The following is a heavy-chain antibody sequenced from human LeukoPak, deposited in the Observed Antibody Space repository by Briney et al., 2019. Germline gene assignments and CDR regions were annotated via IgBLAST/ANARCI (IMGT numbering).Heavy chain of an antibody. CDR3: ARGIAAAGTAYYIDV. V-gene: IGHV3-21*01. CDR2: ISSGGSSI. Sequence: PGGSLRLSGAASGILFSFYSMNWVRQAPGKGLEWVSSISSGGSSIYYADSVKGRFTISRNNAKNSLYLQMNSLRAEDTAVYYCARGIAAAGTAYYIDVWGEGTTVTVSS. J-gene: IGHJ6*03. D-gene: IGHD6-13*01. CDR1: GILFSFYS.